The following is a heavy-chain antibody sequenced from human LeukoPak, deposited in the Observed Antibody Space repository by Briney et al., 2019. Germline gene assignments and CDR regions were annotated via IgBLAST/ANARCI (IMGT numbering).Heavy chain of an antibody. D-gene: IGHD3-22*01. CDR1: GYTFTSYA. CDR3: ARDTGDYDSSGYVPHPDFDY. V-gene: IGHV7-4-1*02. CDR2: INTNTGNP. Sequence: ASLKVSCKASGYTFTSYAMNWVRQAPGQGLEWMGWINTNTGNPTYAQGFTGRFVFSLDTSVSTAYLQISSLKAEDTAVYYCARDTGDYDSSGYVPHPDFDYWGQGTLVTVSS. J-gene: IGHJ4*02.